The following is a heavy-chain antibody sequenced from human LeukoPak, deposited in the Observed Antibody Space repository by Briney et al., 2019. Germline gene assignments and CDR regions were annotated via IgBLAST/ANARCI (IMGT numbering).Heavy chain of an antibody. V-gene: IGHV4-61*01. CDR3: AGNLYHTTFGVVKGFQH. J-gene: IGHJ1*01. Sequence: SETLSLTCTVSGGSVSCGSYYWSWIRQPPGKGLEWIGYIYYSGSTNYNPPLKSRVTISVDTSKNQFSLKLSSVTAADTAVYYCAGNLYHTTFGVVKGFQHWGQGTLVTVSS. CDR2: IYYSGST. CDR1: GGSVSCGSYY. D-gene: IGHD3-3*01.